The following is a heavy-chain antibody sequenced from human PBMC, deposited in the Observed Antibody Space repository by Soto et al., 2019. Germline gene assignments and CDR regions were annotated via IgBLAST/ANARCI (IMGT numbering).Heavy chain of an antibody. V-gene: IGHV1-8*01. Sequence: ASVKVSCKASGYTFTSYDINWVRQATGQGLEWMGWMNPNSGNTGYAQKFQGRVTMTRNTSISTAYMELSSLRSEDTAVYYCACSRTAAPHPRPAFYIWGQGTMVTVSS. D-gene: IGHD6-13*01. CDR1: GYTFTSYD. J-gene: IGHJ3*02. CDR2: MNPNSGNT. CDR3: ACSRTAAPHPRPAFYI.